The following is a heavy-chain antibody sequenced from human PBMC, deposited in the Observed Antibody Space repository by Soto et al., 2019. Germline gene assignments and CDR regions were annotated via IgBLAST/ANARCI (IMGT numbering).Heavy chain of an antibody. CDR2: IYHGGST. CDR1: GDSISIGGYS. Sequence: QLQLQVSGSGLVKPSQTLSLTCDVSGDSISIGGYSWNWLRQPPGKGLQWIGYIYHGGSTYYNPSLKSRVIISVDRSKNHFSLNLTSVTAADTAVYYCARESRLGYRFFDNWGQGILVTVSS. CDR3: ARESRLGYRFFDN. J-gene: IGHJ4*02. D-gene: IGHD5-12*01. V-gene: IGHV4-30-2*01.